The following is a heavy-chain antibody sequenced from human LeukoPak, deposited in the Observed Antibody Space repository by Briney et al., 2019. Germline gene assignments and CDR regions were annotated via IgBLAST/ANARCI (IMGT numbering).Heavy chain of an antibody. CDR3: ARLIGTRPPFDY. CDR1: GGAFSGFY. CDR2: INHSGST. J-gene: IGHJ4*02. Sequence: PLGTPSPTLAVYGGAFSGFYWGLIPPPPGEGVGGVGEINHSGSTNYNPSLKSRVTISVDTSKNQFSLKLSSVTAADTAVYYCARLIGTRPPFDYWGQGTLVTVSS. V-gene: IGHV4-34*01.